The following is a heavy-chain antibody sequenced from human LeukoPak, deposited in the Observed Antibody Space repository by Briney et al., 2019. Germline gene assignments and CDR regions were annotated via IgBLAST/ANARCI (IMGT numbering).Heavy chain of an antibody. Sequence: PGGSLRLSCAASGFTFSSYAMSWVRQAPGKGMEWVSGISGSGGSTYYADSVKGRFTISRDNSKNTLHMQMNSLRAEDTAVYYCAKNYDDVWGSYRLGYYLDYWGQGTLVTVSS. CDR2: ISGSGGST. J-gene: IGHJ4*02. CDR1: GFTFSSYA. D-gene: IGHD3-16*02. V-gene: IGHV3-23*01. CDR3: AKNYDDVWGSYRLGYYLDY.